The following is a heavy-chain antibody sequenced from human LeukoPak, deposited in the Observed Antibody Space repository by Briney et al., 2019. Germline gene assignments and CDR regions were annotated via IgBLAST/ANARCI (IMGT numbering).Heavy chain of an antibody. V-gene: IGHV3-21*01. CDR2: ITSGGTYI. CDR3: ARAFGYGFYF. CDR1: GFTFNNYT. Sequence: GGSLRLSCAASGFTFNNYTMNWVRQAPAKGLEWVSCITSGGTYIYYVDSLKGRFTISRDNAKNALYLQMNSLRAEDTAVYYCARAFGYGFYFWGQGTLVTVSS. D-gene: IGHD3-16*01. J-gene: IGHJ4*02.